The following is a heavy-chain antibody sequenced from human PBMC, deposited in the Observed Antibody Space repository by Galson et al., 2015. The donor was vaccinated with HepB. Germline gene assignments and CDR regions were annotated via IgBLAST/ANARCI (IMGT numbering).Heavy chain of an antibody. Sequence: SLRLSCAASGFTFSSYAMHWVRQAPGKGLEWVAVISYDGSNKYYADSVKGRFTISRDNSKNTLYLQMNSLRAEDTAVYYCARAGEVGFLPFDYWGQGTLVTVSS. CDR2: ISYDGSNK. CDR1: GFTFSSYA. V-gene: IGHV3-30*04. D-gene: IGHD1-26*01. CDR3: ARAGEVGFLPFDY. J-gene: IGHJ4*02.